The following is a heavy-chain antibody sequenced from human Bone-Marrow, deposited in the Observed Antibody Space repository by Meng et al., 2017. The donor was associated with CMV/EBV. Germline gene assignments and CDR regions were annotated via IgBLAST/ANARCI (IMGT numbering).Heavy chain of an antibody. J-gene: IGHJ6*02. Sequence: GGSLRLSCAASGFIFSSYAMNWVRQAPGKGLEWVSVIYSGGSSTYYADSVKGRFTISRDNSKNTLYLQMNSLRAEDTAVYYCAKDGFYCSSTSCYTGVHYYGMDVWGQGTTVTVSS. CDR1: GFIFSSYA. D-gene: IGHD2-2*02. CDR3: AKDGFYCSSTSCYTGVHYYGMDV. CDR2: IYSGGSST. V-gene: IGHV3-23*03.